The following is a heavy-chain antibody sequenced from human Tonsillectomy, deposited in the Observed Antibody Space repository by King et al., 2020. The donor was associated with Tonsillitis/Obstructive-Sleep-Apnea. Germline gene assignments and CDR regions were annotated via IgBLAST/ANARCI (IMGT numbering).Heavy chain of an antibody. CDR1: GFSFSAYA. Sequence: VQLVESGGGVVQPGRSLRLSCTASGFSFSAYAMNWVRQAPGKGLEWVAIISSDETNKYYADSVKGRFTISRDDSKDTLFLQMSSLIVEDTAVYYCARVFYDTVAHWFDPWGQGTLVTVSS. D-gene: IGHD5/OR15-5a*01. V-gene: IGHV3-30*15. CDR3: ARVFYDTVAHWFDP. J-gene: IGHJ5*02. CDR2: ISSDETNK.